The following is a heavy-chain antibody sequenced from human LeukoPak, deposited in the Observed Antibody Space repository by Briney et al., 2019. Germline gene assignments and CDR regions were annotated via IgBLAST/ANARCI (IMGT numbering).Heavy chain of an antibody. J-gene: IGHJ5*02. D-gene: IGHD4-11*01. Sequence: PGGSLRLSCAASGFTFSSYGMHWVRQTPGKGLEWVTFIRFDGSNKYYADSVKGRFTISRDNSKNTLYLQMNSLRAEDTAVYYCAGRTTVRSYNWFDPWGEGTLVTVSS. CDR3: AGRTTVRSYNWFDP. CDR1: GFTFSSYG. CDR2: IRFDGSNK. V-gene: IGHV3-30*02.